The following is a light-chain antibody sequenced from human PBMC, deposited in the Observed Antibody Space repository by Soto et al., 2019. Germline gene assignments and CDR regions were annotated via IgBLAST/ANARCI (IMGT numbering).Light chain of an antibody. CDR1: QSVSHN. CDR2: GAS. V-gene: IGKV3-15*01. CDR3: QQSNNWAYT. Sequence: EILMTQSTATLFVSPGERATLSCRASQSVSHNLAWYQQKPGQAPRLLFYGASTRATGIPARFSGSGSGTDFTLTIRNLQSEDFAVYYCQQSNNWAYTFGQGIKLEIK. J-gene: IGKJ2*01.